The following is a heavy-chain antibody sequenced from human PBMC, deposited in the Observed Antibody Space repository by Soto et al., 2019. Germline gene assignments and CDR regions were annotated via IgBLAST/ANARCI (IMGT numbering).Heavy chain of an antibody. D-gene: IGHD3-10*01. Sequence: GGSLRLSCSASGFTFSTYAMSWVRQAPGKGLEWVSAISGGSGSTNYADSVKGRFTISRDNSKNTLYLQMNSLRAGDTAVYYCASAPAYFGSELDSWGQGALVTVSS. CDR2: ISGGSGST. CDR3: ASAPAYFGSELDS. V-gene: IGHV3-23*01. CDR1: GFTFSTYA. J-gene: IGHJ4*02.